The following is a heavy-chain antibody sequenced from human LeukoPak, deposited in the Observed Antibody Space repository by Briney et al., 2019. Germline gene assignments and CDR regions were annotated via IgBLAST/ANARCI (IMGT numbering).Heavy chain of an antibody. Sequence: ASVKVSCKASGYTFTSYGISWVRQAPGQGLEWMGWISAYNGNTNYAQKLQGRVTMTTDTSTSTAYMELRSLRSDDTAVYYCARGGSYYDFWSGYYSRDFDYWGLGTLVTVSS. D-gene: IGHD3-3*01. CDR1: GYTFTSYG. CDR2: ISAYNGNT. CDR3: ARGGSYYDFWSGYYSRDFDY. V-gene: IGHV1-18*01. J-gene: IGHJ4*02.